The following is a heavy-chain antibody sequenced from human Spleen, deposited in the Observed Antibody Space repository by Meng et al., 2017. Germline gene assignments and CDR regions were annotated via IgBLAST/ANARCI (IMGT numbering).Heavy chain of an antibody. CDR1: GGSISSGGYY. J-gene: IGHJ3*02. CDR3: ARAGIPDGFDI. CDR2: IYYSGSS. D-gene: IGHD2-21*01. V-gene: IGHV4-31*03. Sequence: QVQRQASGPGLVKPSQTLSLTCTVSGGSISSGGYYWSWIRQHPGKGLECIGYIYYSGSSYYNPSLESRVTISVDTSKNQFSLKLTSVTAADTAVYYCARAGIPDGFDIWGQGTMVTVSS.